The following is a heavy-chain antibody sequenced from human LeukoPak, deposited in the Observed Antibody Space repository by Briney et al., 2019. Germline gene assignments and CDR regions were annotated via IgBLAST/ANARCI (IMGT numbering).Heavy chain of an antibody. CDR2: ISSSGSTI. V-gene: IGHV3-11*01. CDR1: GFTFSDYY. Sequence: GGSLRLSCAASGFTFSDYYMSWIRQAPGKGLEWVSYISSSGSTIYYADSVKGRFTISRDNAKNPLYLQMNSLRAEDTAVYYCARASHLEVAGCDYWGQGTLVTVSS. CDR3: ARASHLEVAGCDY. D-gene: IGHD6-19*01. J-gene: IGHJ4*02.